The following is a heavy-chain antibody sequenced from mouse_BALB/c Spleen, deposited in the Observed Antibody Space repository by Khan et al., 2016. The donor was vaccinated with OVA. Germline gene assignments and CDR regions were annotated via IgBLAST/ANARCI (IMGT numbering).Heavy chain of an antibody. D-gene: IGHD1-1*01. Sequence: VQLQQSGAELVKAGASVKMSCKASGYTFTSYWMHWVKQRLGKGLEWFAETNPTNGRTYYNEKFKSKATLTVDKSSSPAYMLLRGPTFEDSAVYYYARIKKIVATYFDYWGQGTTLTVSS. J-gene: IGHJ2*01. CDR1: GYTFTSYW. CDR2: TNPTNGRT. CDR3: ARIKKIVATYFDY. V-gene: IGHV1S81*02.